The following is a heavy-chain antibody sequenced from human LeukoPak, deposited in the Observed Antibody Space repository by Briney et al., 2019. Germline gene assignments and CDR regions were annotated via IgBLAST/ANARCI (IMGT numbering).Heavy chain of an antibody. CDR3: ARDLNHCSSTSCLIYYYYYGMDV. J-gene: IGHJ6*02. Sequence: ASVKVSCKASGYTFTGYYMHWVRQAPGQGLEWMGWINPNSGGTNYAQKLQGRVTMTRDMSISTAYMELSRLRSDDTAVYYCARDLNHCSSTSCLIYYYYYGMDVWGQGTTVTVSS. CDR2: INPNSGGT. CDR1: GYTFTGYY. V-gene: IGHV1-2*02. D-gene: IGHD2-2*01.